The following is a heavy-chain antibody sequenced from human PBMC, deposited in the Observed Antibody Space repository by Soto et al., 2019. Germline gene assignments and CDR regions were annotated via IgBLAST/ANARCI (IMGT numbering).Heavy chain of an antibody. Sequence: SETLSLTCTASGGSIRNGGYYWTWIRQHPGKGLEWIGYIYYSGSTYYNPSLKSRVTISIDTSKNQFSLKLSSVTAADTAVYYCARENYDSIGWLDHWGQGTLVTVPS. D-gene: IGHD3-22*01. CDR3: ARENYDSIGWLDH. J-gene: IGHJ4*02. V-gene: IGHV4-31*03. CDR2: IYYSGST. CDR1: GGSIRNGGYY.